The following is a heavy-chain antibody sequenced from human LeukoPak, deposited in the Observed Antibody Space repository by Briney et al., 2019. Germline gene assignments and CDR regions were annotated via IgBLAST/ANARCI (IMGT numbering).Heavy chain of an antibody. V-gene: IGHV1-18*01. CDR2: ISAYNGNT. CDR1: GYTFTSYG. Sequence: SVKVSCKASGYTFTSYGISWVRQAPGQGLEWMGWISAYNGNTNYAQKLQGRVTMTTDTSTSTAYVELRSLRSDDTAVYYCARDLHSSGWSNYYGMDVWGQGTTVTVSS. CDR3: ARDLHSSGWSNYYGMDV. D-gene: IGHD6-19*01. J-gene: IGHJ6*02.